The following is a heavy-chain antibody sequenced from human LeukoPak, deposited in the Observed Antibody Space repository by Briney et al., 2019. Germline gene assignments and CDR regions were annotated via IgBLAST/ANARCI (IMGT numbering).Heavy chain of an antibody. D-gene: IGHD5-24*01. V-gene: IGHV3-7*01. CDR1: EFTFSSHS. CDR3: ARWRWLQSEFDY. Sequence: GGSLRLSCAASEFTFSSHSMSWVRQAPGKGLEWVAYIKEDGREKDHVDSVKGRFTISRDNAKNSLYLQMNTLRADDTAVYYCARWRWLQSEFDYWGQGTLVTVSS. CDR2: IKEDGREK. J-gene: IGHJ4*02.